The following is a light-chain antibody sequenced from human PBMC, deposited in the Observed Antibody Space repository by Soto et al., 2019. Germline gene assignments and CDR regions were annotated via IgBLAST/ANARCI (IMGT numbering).Light chain of an antibody. CDR2: DDT. V-gene: IGLV2-14*02. CDR1: SSDIASYNF. Sequence: QSALTQPASVSGSPGQSITISCTGTSSDIASYNFVSWYQQHPGTAPKLMIYDDTKRPAGVSNRFSGSKSGNTASLTISVLQAEVEPDYYWSSYTSSRAFGFGAGTKLTVL. CDR3: SSYTSSRAFG. J-gene: IGLJ2*01.